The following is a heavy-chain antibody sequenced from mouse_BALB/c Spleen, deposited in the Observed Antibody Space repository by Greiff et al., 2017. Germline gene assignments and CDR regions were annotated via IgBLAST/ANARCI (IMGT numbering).Heavy chain of an antibody. CDR3: ARYHYCYPDY. Sequence: VQLQQSGAELVKPGASVKLSCTASGFNFKDSDMHWVKQRPEQGLEWIGRIDPANGNTKYDPKFQGKATITADTSSNTAYLQLSSLTSEDTAVYYCARYHYCYPDYWGQGTTLTVSS. J-gene: IGHJ2*01. D-gene: IGHD2-12*01. CDR1: GFNFKDSD. CDR2: IDPANGNT. V-gene: IGHV14-3*02.